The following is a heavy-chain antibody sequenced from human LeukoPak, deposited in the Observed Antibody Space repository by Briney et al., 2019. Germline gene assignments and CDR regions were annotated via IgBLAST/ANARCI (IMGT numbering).Heavy chain of an antibody. J-gene: IGHJ4*02. Sequence: GGCLRLSCAASGFTFNTYAMNWVRQALRKGLWWLSLIIGNGGGIDYAESVKSGFTTSTDKSKKTLYLQMNSLRAEDTAVYYCAKDRIPNGMYSIDFWGQGTLVTVSS. CDR2: IIGNGGGI. CDR1: GFTFNTYA. D-gene: IGHD2-8*01. V-gene: IGHV3-23*01. CDR3: AKDRIPNGMYSIDF.